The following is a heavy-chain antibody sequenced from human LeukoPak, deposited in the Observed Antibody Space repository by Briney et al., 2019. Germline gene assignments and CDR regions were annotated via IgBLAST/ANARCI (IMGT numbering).Heavy chain of an antibody. J-gene: IGHJ4*02. D-gene: IGHD3-22*01. CDR2: IIPIFGTA. CDR1: GGTFSSYA. CDR3: ARAFDSSGYYYNFDY. V-gene: IGHV1-69*06. Sequence: GASVKVSCKASGGTFSSYAISWVRQAPGQGLEWMGGIIPIFGTANYAQKFQGRVTITADKSTSTAYMELSSLRSEDTAVYYCARAFDSSGYYYNFDYWGQGTLVTVSS.